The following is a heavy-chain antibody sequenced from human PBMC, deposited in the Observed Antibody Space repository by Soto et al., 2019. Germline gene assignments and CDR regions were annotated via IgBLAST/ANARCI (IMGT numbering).Heavy chain of an antibody. CDR2: IIPIFGTA. D-gene: IGHD3-10*01. J-gene: IGHJ6*02. CDR1: GGTFSSYA. Sequence: QVQLVQSGAEVKKPGSSVKVSCKASGGTFSSYAINWVRQAPGQGLEWMGRIIPIFGTANYAQKFQVRVTITADESTNTAYMELSSVRSEDTAVYYCARASGGTYYYYGMDVWVQGTTVTVSS. CDR3: ARASGGTYYYYGMDV. V-gene: IGHV1-69*15.